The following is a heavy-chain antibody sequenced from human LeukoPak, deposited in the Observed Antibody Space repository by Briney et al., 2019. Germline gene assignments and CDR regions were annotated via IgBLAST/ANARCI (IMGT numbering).Heavy chain of an antibody. J-gene: IGHJ6*03. V-gene: IGHV1-69*05. CDR3: ARTYGSGHMDV. CDR2: IIPIFGTA. CDR1: GYTFTSYD. D-gene: IGHD3-10*01. Sequence: SVKVSCKASGYTFTSYDINWVRQAPGQGLEWMGGIIPIFGTANYAQKFQGRVTITTDESTSTAYMELSSLRSEDTAVYYCARTYGSGHMDVWGKGTTVTVSS.